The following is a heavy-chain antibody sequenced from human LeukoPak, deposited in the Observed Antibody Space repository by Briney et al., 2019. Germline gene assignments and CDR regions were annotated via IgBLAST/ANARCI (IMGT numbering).Heavy chain of an antibody. CDR1: GYSFTGYY. D-gene: IGHD3-16*01. V-gene: IGHV1-2*02. Sequence: GASVKVSCQASGYSFTGYYMHWVRQAPGQGLEWMGWINPNSGGTNYAQKFQGRVTMTRDTSISTAYMELSRLRSDDTAVYYCARDLGYYYYYYMDVWGKGTTVTVPS. CDR2: INPNSGGT. J-gene: IGHJ6*03. CDR3: ARDLGYYYYYYMDV.